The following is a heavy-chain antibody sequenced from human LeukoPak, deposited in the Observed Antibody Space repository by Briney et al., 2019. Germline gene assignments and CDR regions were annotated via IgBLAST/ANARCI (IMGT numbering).Heavy chain of an antibody. D-gene: IGHD6-13*01. CDR2: IYYSGST. J-gene: IGHJ5*02. CDR3: ARLYSSSWYWFDP. V-gene: IGHV4-39*07. CDR1: GGSISSSSYY. Sequence: PSETLSLTCTVSGGSISSSSYYWGWIRQPPGKGLEWIGSIYYSGSTYYNPSLKSRVTISVDTSKNQFSLKLSSVTAADTAVYYCARLYSSSWYWFDPWGQGTLVTVSS.